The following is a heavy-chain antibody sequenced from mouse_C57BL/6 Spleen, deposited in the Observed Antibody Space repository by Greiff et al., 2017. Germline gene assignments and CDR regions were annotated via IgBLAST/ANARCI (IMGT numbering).Heavy chain of an antibody. Sequence: EVKLQESGTVLARPGASVKMSCKTSGYTFTSYWMHWVKQRPGQGLEWIGAIYPGNSDNSYNEKFKGKAKLTAVTSASTAYVELSSRTNDDSAVYYCTRSYYYGSSPEAMDYWGQGTSVTVSS. CDR1: GYTFTSYW. CDR2: IYPGNSDN. D-gene: IGHD1-1*01. J-gene: IGHJ4*01. CDR3: TRSYYYGSSPEAMDY. V-gene: IGHV1-5*01.